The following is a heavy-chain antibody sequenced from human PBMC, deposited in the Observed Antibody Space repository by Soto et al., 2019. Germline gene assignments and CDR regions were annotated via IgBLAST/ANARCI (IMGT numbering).Heavy chain of an antibody. D-gene: IGHD3-22*01. CDR1: GFTLSNAL. CDR3: TTGSYYYDSSGYYYYAAFDI. J-gene: IGHJ3*02. V-gene: IGHV3-15*01. CDR2: IKSKTDGGTT. Sequence: GSLRLSCAASGFTLSNALMSWVRQAPVKGLEWVGRIKSKTDGGTTDYAAPVKGRFTISRDDSKNTLYLQMNSLKTEDTAVYYCTTGSYYYDSSGYYYYAAFDIWGQGTMVTVSS.